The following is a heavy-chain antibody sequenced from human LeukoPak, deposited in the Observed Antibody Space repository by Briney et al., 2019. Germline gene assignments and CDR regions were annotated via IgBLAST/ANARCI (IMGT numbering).Heavy chain of an antibody. V-gene: IGHV3-7*03. Sequence: GGSLRLSCAAAGFTFSSYWMSWVRQAPGKGLEWVANIKQDGSEKYYVDSVKGRFTISRDNAKNSLYLQMNSLRAEDTAVYYCARVGSSSWYRYYYYMDVWGKGTTVTISS. J-gene: IGHJ6*03. CDR1: GFTFSSYW. CDR3: ARVGSSSWYRYYYYMDV. D-gene: IGHD6-13*01. CDR2: IKQDGSEK.